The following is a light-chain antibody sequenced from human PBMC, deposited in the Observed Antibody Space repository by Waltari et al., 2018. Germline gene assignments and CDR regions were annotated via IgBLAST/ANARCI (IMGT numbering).Light chain of an antibody. CDR3: GTWDSSLSGVV. CDR1: SSTIWNNY. V-gene: IGLV1-51*02. Sequence: QSVLTQPPSVSAAPGQRVTISCSGGSSTIWNNYVSWYRQFPGTAPKLLIYEDSERPSGIPGRFSGSKSGTSATLDITGLQAGDEADYYCGTWDSSLSGVVFGGGTHLTVL. J-gene: IGLJ7*01. CDR2: EDS.